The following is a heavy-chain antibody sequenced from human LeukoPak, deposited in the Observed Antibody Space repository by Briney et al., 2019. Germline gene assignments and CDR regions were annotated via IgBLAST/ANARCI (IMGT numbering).Heavy chain of an antibody. CDR3: TRTTVTINAFDP. V-gene: IGHV1-46*01. CDR1: GYTFTSYY. Sequence: ASVKVSCKASGYTFTSYYMHWVRQAPGQGLEWMGIINPSGGSTSYAQKFQGRVTMTRDMSTSTVYMELSSLRVEDTAVYYCTRTTVTINAFDPWGQGTLVTVSS. CDR2: INPSGGST. J-gene: IGHJ5*02. D-gene: IGHD4-17*01.